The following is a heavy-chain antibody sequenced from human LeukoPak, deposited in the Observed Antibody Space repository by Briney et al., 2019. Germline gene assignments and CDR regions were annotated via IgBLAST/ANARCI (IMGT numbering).Heavy chain of an antibody. J-gene: IGHJ4*02. CDR1: GFTFIRYW. D-gene: IGHD3-16*01. Sequence: GGSLRLSCSTSGFTFIRYWKHRCRQAPGKGLMWVSRISPDGSTTLYADSVKGRFTISRDNAKNTLYLQMNSLGAEDTGVYYSTTVLRSDRVNLGDYWGQGTLVTVSS. CDR3: TTVLRSDRVNLGDY. V-gene: IGHV3-74*03. CDR2: ISPDGSTT.